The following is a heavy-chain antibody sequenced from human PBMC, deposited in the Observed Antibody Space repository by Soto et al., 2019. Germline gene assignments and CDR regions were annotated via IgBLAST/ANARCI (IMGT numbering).Heavy chain of an antibody. CDR1: GFPFSIYE. D-gene: IGHD4-17*01. CDR3: ATGGDYGLVGENSPYGMDV. V-gene: IGHV3-48*03. Sequence: GGSLRLSCAASGFPFSIYEMNLVRQSPGKGLEWVSYISISGSTIYYADSVKGRFTISRDNAKNSLYLQMNSLRAEDTAVYYCATGGDYGLVGENSPYGMDVWGQGTRVTVSS. CDR2: ISISGSTI. J-gene: IGHJ6*02.